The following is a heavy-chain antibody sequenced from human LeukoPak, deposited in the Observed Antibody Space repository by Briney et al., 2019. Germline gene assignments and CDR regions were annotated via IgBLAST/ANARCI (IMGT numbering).Heavy chain of an antibody. CDR1: GGSISSGGYY. CDR2: IYHSGST. CDR3: AGELWSGYPDAFDI. J-gene: IGHJ3*02. V-gene: IGHV4-30-2*01. Sequence: SETLSLTCTVSGGSISSGGYYWSWIRQPPGKGLEWIGYIYHSGSTYYNPSLKSRVTISVDRSENQISLKLISVTAADTAVYYCAGELWSGYPDAFDIWGQGTMVTVSS. D-gene: IGHD3-3*01.